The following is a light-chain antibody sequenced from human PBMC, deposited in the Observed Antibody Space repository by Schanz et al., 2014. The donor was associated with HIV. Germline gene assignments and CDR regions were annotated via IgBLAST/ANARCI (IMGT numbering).Light chain of an antibody. V-gene: IGKV3-15*01. Sequence: EIVLTQSPGTLSLSPGERATLSCRASQSVTSRYLAWYKQKHGQAPRLLIYGAFTRATGIPVRFSGSGSGTEFTLTISSLQSEDFAVYYCQQYNDWPPITFGQGTRLEIK. CDR3: QQYNDWPPIT. J-gene: IGKJ5*01. CDR1: QSVTSRY. CDR2: GAF.